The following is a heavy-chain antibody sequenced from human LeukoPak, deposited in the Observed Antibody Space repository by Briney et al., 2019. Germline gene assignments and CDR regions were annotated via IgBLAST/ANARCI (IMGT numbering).Heavy chain of an antibody. D-gene: IGHD4-17*01. CDR2: INGDGSST. CDR1: GFTFSSYW. V-gene: IGHV3-74*01. CDR3: ASPRSSYGVPTDY. Sequence: GGSLRLSCAASGFTFSSYWMHWVRQAPGKGLVWVSRINGDGSSTSYADSVKGRFTISRDNAKNTLYLQMNSLRAEDTAVYYCASPRSSYGVPTDYRGQGTLVTVSS. J-gene: IGHJ4*02.